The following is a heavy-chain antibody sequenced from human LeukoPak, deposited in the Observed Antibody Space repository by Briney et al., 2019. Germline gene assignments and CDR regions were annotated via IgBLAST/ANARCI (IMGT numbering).Heavy chain of an antibody. D-gene: IGHD2/OR15-2a*01. Sequence: SSETLSLTCTVSGGSISSYHWSWIRQPPGKGLEWIGYIYYSGSTNYNPSLKSRVTISVETSKSQFPLQVRSVTAADTAVYYCTRQVDVPSSIGFFDSWGQGILVTVS. CDR2: IYYSGST. CDR1: GGSISSYH. CDR3: TRQVDVPSSIGFFDS. V-gene: IGHV4-59*08. J-gene: IGHJ4*02.